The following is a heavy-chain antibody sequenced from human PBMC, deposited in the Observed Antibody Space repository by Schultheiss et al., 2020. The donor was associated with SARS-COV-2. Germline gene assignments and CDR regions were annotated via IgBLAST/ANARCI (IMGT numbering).Heavy chain of an antibody. J-gene: IGHJ4*02. CDR2: ISSTSNYI. V-gene: IGHV3-21*01. CDR1: GFTFSSYS. Sequence: GESLKISCVASGFTFSSYSMNWVRQAPGKGLEWVSSISSTSNYIYYADSVKGRFTISRDNAKNSLYLQMNSLRAEDTAVYYCARYIISFGGILVSGFDYWGQGTLVTVSS. CDR3: ARYIISFGGILVSGFDY. D-gene: IGHD3-16*02.